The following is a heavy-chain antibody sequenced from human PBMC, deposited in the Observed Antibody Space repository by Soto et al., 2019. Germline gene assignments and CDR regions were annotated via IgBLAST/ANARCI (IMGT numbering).Heavy chain of an antibody. J-gene: IGHJ5*02. Sequence: QVQLMQSGAEVRKPGASVKVSRRASGYTFTDYDINWVRQATGQGLEWMGWMTPNSGNTGYALKFQGRVTLTMDISRSTAYMELSSLTSEATAVYYCARNLYNTGDFDHWGQGTLVTVSS. V-gene: IGHV1-8*02. CDR3: ARNLYNTGDFDH. CDR2: MTPNSGNT. D-gene: IGHD3-16*01. CDR1: GYTFTDYD.